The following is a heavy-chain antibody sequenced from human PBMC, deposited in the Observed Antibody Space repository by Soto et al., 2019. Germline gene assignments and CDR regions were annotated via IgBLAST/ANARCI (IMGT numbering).Heavy chain of an antibody. J-gene: IGHJ4*02. D-gene: IGHD3-3*01. CDR1: GFTFSSYA. V-gene: IGHV3-23*01. CDR3: AKSRHDFSSASDY. Sequence: EVQLLESGGGLEQPGGSLRLSCVASGFTFSSYAMNWVRQAPGKGLEWVSGTSGSGGSTYYADSVQGRFTISRDNSKNTLYLLVNSLRVEDTAVYYCAKSRHDFSSASDYWGQGTLVTVSS. CDR2: TSGSGGST.